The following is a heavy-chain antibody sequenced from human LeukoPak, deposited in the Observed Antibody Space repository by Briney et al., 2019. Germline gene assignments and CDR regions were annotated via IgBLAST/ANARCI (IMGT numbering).Heavy chain of an antibody. Sequence: GASVKVSCKTSGYTFTTYAMHWVRQAPGQGLEYMGWINAANGHTKYSQKFRGRVTFTTDTSASTAYMDLSRLTSEDTAVYYCARPYIANRDWLDPWGQGTLVTVSS. D-gene: IGHD2-15*01. CDR2: INAANGHT. CDR1: GYTFTTYA. CDR3: ARPYIANRDWLDP. V-gene: IGHV1-3*01. J-gene: IGHJ5*02.